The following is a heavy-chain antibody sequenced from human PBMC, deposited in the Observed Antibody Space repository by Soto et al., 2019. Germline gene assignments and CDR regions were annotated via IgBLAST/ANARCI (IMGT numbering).Heavy chain of an antibody. CDR2: ISYDGDNK. CDR3: ARGTTTSAFSVLDV. CDR1: GFTFSYHA. Sequence: GGSLRLSCAASGFTFSYHALNWVRQAPGKGLEWVAVISYDGDNKYIAEAVKGRLTISRDNPKNTVSLQMNSLRTEDTAMYFCARGTTTSAFSVLDVWGQGTTVTVSS. D-gene: IGHD1-1*01. V-gene: IGHV3-30-3*01. J-gene: IGHJ6*02.